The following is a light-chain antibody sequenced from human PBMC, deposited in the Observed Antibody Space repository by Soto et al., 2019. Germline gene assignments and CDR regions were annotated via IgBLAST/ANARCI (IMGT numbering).Light chain of an antibody. CDR2: RNN. Sequence: QSVLTQPPSASGTPGQRVTISCSGTSSNIGSNYVYWYQQLPGTAPKLLIYRNNQQPTGVPDRFSGSKSGTSASLAISGLRSEDEADDYCAAWDDSLRGWVFGGGTKLTVL. CDR1: SSNIGSNY. V-gene: IGLV1-47*01. J-gene: IGLJ3*02. CDR3: AAWDDSLRGWV.